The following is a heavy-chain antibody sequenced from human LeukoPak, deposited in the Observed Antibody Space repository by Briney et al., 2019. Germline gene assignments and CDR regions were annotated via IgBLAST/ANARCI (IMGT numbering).Heavy chain of an antibody. D-gene: IGHD3-3*01. J-gene: IGHJ4*02. CDR3: AREDTIFGGGDY. V-gene: IGHV3-74*01. Sequence: GGSLRLSCAASGFTFSSYWMHWVRQAPGKGLVWVSRINCDGSSTSYADSVKGRFTISRDNAKNTLYLQMNSLRAEDTAVYYCAREDTIFGGGDYWGQGTLVTVTS. CDR1: GFTFSSYW. CDR2: INCDGSST.